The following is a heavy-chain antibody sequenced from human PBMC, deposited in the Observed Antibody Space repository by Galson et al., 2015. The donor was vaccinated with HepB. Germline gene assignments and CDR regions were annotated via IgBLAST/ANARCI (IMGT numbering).Heavy chain of an antibody. J-gene: IGHJ3*02. CDR3: SMGYSYGSQAFEI. V-gene: IGHV6-1*01. D-gene: IGHD5-18*01. CDR2: TYYRSKWYS. Sequence: CAISGDSVSRSNAAWNWIRQSPSRGLEWLGRTYYRSKWYSDYAESVKGRISVNPDSSSNQFSLQLNSVTPEDTAIYYCSMGYSYGSQAFEIWGQGTMVTVSS. CDR1: GDSVSRSNAA.